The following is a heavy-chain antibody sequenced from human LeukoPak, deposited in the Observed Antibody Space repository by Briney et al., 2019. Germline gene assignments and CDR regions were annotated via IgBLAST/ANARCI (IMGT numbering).Heavy chain of an antibody. Sequence: GGSLRLSCAASGFSFSTYWMSWVRLAPGKGLEWVALINPDGTERYYVDSVKGRFTISRDNAKNSLDLQMDSLRAEDTAMYSCARDLAAVPGPRMDVWGQGTTVTVSS. V-gene: IGHV3-7*03. CDR1: GFSFSTYW. J-gene: IGHJ6*02. D-gene: IGHD6-19*01. CDR3: ARDLAAVPGPRMDV. CDR2: INPDGTER.